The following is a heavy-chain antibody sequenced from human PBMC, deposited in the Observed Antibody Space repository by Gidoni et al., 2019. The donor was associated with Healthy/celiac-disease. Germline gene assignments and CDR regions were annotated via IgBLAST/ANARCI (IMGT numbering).Heavy chain of an antibody. Sequence: EVQLVESGGGLVQPGGSLRLSCAASGFTVSSNYMSWVRQAPGKGLEWVSVIYSGGSTYYADSVKGRFTISRDNSKNTLYLQMNSLRAEDTAVYYCARGVSGSYPYYFDYWGQGTLVTVSS. CDR1: GFTVSSNY. CDR2: IYSGGST. D-gene: IGHD1-26*01. J-gene: IGHJ4*02. V-gene: IGHV3-66*02. CDR3: ARGVSGSYPYYFDY.